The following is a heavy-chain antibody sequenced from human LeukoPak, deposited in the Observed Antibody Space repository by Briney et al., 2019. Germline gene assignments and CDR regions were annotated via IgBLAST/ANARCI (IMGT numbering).Heavy chain of an antibody. CDR3: AKGPDYDILTPIDY. CDR2: ISWNSGRR. V-gene: IGHV3-9*03. Sequence: GGSLRLSCVASGFAFDDYAMHWVRQAPGKGLEWVSGISWNSGRRGYADSVKGRFTISRDNAKTSLYLQMNSLRAEDMALYYCAKGPDYDILTPIDYWGQGTLVTVSS. J-gene: IGHJ4*02. CDR1: GFAFDDYA. D-gene: IGHD3-9*01.